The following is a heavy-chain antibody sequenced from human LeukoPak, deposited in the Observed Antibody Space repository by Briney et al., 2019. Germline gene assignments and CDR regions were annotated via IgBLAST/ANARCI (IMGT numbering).Heavy chain of an antibody. J-gene: IGHJ4*02. CDR1: GGTFSSYA. V-gene: IGHV1-69*04. CDR3: ARDGLFRGYDSSGYYSSY. Sequence: SVKVSCKASGGTFSSYAISWVRQAPGQGLEWMGRIIPIFGIANYAQKFQGRVTITADKSTSTAYTELSSLRSEDTAVYYCARDGLFRGYDSSGYYSSYWGQGTLVTVSS. CDR2: IIPIFGIA. D-gene: IGHD3-22*01.